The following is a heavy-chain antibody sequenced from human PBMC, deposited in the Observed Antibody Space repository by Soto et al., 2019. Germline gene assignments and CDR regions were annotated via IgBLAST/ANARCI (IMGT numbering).Heavy chain of an antibody. D-gene: IGHD5-12*01. CDR2: IGRSGDQI. CDR3: AKAPWLHFAPYFDY. J-gene: IGHJ4*02. CDR1: GFTFSSYA. Sequence: EVQLLESGGGLVQPGGSLRLSCAASGFTFSSYAMSWVRQAPGKGLEWVSAIGRSGDQIFYADSVRGRFTISRDNSKNTLFLQMNSLRAEDTAVYNCAKAPWLHFAPYFDYWGQGTLVTVSS. V-gene: IGHV3-23*01.